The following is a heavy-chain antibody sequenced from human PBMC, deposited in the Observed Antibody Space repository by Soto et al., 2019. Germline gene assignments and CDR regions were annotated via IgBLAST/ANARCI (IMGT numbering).Heavy chain of an antibody. V-gene: IGHV3-48*02. CDR1: GFTFSSYS. CDR3: ARDPRTNYDCWSGYFRATGMDV. CDR2: ISSSSSTI. J-gene: IGHJ6*02. Sequence: EVQLVESGGGLVQPGGSLRLSCAASGFTFSSYSMNWVRQAPGKGLEWVSYISSSSSTIYYADSVKGRFTISRDNAKNSLYLQMNRLRDEDTAVYYCARDPRTNYDCWSGYFRATGMDVWGQGTTVTVSS. D-gene: IGHD3-3*01.